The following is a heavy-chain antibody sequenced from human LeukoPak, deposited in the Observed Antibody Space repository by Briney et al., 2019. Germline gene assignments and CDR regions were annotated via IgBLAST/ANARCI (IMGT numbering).Heavy chain of an antibody. J-gene: IGHJ4*02. CDR2: INHSGST. V-gene: IGHV4-34*01. D-gene: IGHD6-6*01. Sequence: IGEINHSGSTNYNPSLKSRVTISVDTSKNQFSLKLSSVTAADTAVYYCARGVSSSAYFDYWGQGTLVTVSS. CDR3: ARGVSSSAYFDY.